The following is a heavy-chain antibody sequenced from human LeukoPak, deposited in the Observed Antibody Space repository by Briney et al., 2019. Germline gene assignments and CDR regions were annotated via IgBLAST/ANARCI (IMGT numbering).Heavy chain of an antibody. CDR2: INRGGNT. CDR3: ANSVPRNYGNYLDY. D-gene: IGHD4-11*01. CDR1: GFTFNNYV. V-gene: IGHV3-23*01. Sequence: GESLTLSCAASGFTFNNYVMTWVRQAPGKGLEWVSSINRGGNTFYAESVKGRFTVSRDNSKNTLYLQINSLRAEDTAVYYCANSVPRNYGNYLDYWGLGTLVTVSS. J-gene: IGHJ4*02.